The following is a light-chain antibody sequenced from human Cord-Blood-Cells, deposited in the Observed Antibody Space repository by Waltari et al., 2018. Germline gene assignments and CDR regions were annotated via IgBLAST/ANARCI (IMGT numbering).Light chain of an antibody. Sequence: DIVMTQSPDSLAVSLGERATINCKSSQSVLYSSNNKNYLAWYQEKPGQPPKLLIYWASSRGSGVPDRFIGRGSGTDFTLTISSLQAEDVAVYYCQQYYSTPRTFGQGTKVEIK. J-gene: IGKJ1*01. CDR2: WAS. V-gene: IGKV4-1*01. CDR3: QQYYSTPRT. CDR1: QSVLYSSNNKNY.